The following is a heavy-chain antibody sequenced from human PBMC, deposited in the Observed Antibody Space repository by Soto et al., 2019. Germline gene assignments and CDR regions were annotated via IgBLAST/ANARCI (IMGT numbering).Heavy chain of an antibody. CDR1: GYSFTSYW. J-gene: IGHJ3*01. CDR2: IYPGDSDT. CDR3: ASPRCRGGDCSVDDVLDF. V-gene: IGHV5-51*01. Sequence: PGESLKISCKGSGYSFTSYWIGWVRQMPGKGLEWMGIIYPGDSDTRYSPSFQGQVTISADKSISTAYLQWSSLKASDTAMYYCASPRCRGGDCSVDDVLDFWGQGSMVIVSS. D-gene: IGHD2-21*02.